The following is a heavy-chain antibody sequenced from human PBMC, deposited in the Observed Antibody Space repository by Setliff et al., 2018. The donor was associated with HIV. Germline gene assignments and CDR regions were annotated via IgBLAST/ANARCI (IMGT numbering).Heavy chain of an antibody. CDR2: INPKSGDT. CDR3: TSGTAVADTNTQPFKY. V-gene: IGHV1-2*02. CDR1: GYMFTDYY. J-gene: IGHJ4*02. D-gene: IGHD6-19*01. Sequence: ASVKVSCKASGYMFTDYYIHWVRQAPGQGLEWMGWINPKSGDTKYGQSFQGRVTMTRDTSISTAYMNLSGLRSNDTAVYYCTSGTAVADTNTQPFKYWGQGALVTVSS.